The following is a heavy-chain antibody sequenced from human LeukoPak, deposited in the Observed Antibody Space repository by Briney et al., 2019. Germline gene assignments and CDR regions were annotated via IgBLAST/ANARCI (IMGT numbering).Heavy chain of an antibody. J-gene: IGHJ4*02. D-gene: IGHD3-10*01. CDR3: AREFGGSASGAGY. CDR1: GFTYDDYA. Sequence: GGSLRLXCAASGFTYDDYAMHWVRLAPGKGLEWVSSMSVSSGLIYYADSVKGRFTVSRDNAKNSLYLQMNSLRAEDTAVYYCAREFGGSASGAGYWGQGTLVTVSS. CDR2: MSVSSGLI. V-gene: IGHV3-21*01.